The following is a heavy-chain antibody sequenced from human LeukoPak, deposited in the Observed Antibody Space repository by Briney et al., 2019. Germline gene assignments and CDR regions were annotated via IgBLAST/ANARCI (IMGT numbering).Heavy chain of an antibody. V-gene: IGHV3-43*02. CDR2: ISGDGGST. Sequence: GGSLRLSCAASGFTFDDYAMHWDRQAPGKGLEWVSLISGDGGSTYYGDSVKGRFTISRDNSKNSLYLQMNSLGTEDTALYYCAKDSSGYYYVFQHWGQGTLVTVSS. CDR1: GFTFDDYA. CDR3: AKDSSGYYYVFQH. J-gene: IGHJ1*01. D-gene: IGHD3-22*01.